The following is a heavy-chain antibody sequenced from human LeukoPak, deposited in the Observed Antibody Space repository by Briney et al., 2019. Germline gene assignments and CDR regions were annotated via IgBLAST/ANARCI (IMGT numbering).Heavy chain of an antibody. V-gene: IGHV4-30-4*01. CDR2: IYYSGST. D-gene: IGHD3/OR15-3a*01. J-gene: IGHJ4*02. Sequence: SETLSLTCTVSVVTISSGGNYWSGVRQPPGKGLEWIGYIYYSGSTYYNPSLKSRVTISVDMSKNQFSLKLTFVTAADTAVYYCARRRTGDYFDYWGQGTLVTVSS. CDR1: VVTISSGGNY. CDR3: ARRRTGDYFDY.